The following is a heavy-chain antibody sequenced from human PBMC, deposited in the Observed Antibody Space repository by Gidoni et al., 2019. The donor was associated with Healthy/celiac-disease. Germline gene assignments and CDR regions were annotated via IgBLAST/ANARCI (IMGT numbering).Heavy chain of an antibody. CDR2: ISYDGSNK. D-gene: IGHD2-15*01. Sequence: QVQLVESGGGVVQPGRSLRLSCAASGFTFSSYGMHWVRQAPGKGLEWVAVISYDGSNKYYADSVKGRFTISRDNSKNTLYLQMNSLRAEDTAVYYCAKMAEAGYSFDYWGQGTLVTVSS. V-gene: IGHV3-30*18. J-gene: IGHJ4*02. CDR3: AKMAEAGYSFDY. CDR1: GFTFSSYG.